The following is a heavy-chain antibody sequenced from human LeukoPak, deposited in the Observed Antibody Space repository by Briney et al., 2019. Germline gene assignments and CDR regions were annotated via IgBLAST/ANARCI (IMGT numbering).Heavy chain of an antibody. CDR1: GYTFTSYD. V-gene: IGHV1-8*01. J-gene: IGHJ4*02. Sequence: ASVKVSCKASGYTFTSYDINWLRQATGQGLEWMGWMNPNSGNTGYAQKFQGRVTMTRNTSISTAYMELSSLRSEDTAVYYCARECGGDCYSRFDYWGQGTLVTVSS. D-gene: IGHD2-21*02. CDR2: MNPNSGNT. CDR3: ARECGGDCYSRFDY.